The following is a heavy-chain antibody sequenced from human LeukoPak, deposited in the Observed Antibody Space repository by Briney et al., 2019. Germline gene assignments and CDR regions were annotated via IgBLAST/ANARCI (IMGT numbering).Heavy chain of an antibody. J-gene: IGHJ3*02. CDR2: INPSSGST. D-gene: IGHD6-13*01. CDR1: GYTFSNYY. V-gene: IGHV1-46*01. CDR3: EREGQITRGIAAAGTTAFDI. Sequence: ASVKVSCKASGYTFSNYYIHWVRQAPGQGLEWMGIINPSSGSTRYAQKFQGRVTMTRDTSTSTAYMEVSSLRSEDTAVYYCEREGQITRGIAAAGTTAFDIWGQGTTVTVSS.